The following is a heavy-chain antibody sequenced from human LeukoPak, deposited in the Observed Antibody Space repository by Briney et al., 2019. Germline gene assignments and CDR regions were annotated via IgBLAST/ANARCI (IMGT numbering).Heavy chain of an antibody. Sequence: GESLKISCKASGYTFTTYCIAWVRQMPGTGLEWMGIICPGDSDTKYSPSFQGQVTVSADRSISTAYLQWSSLRASDTAMYYCARRAYCGGDCTKAYYSYYSMDVWGQGTTVTVSS. CDR1: GYTFTTYC. V-gene: IGHV5-51*01. CDR2: ICPGDSDT. CDR3: ARRAYCGGDCTKAYYSYYSMDV. D-gene: IGHD2-21*02. J-gene: IGHJ6*02.